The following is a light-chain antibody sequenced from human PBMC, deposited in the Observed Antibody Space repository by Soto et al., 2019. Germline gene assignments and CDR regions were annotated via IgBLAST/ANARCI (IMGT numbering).Light chain of an antibody. J-gene: IGKJ5*01. V-gene: IGKV3-11*01. CDR2: DAS. CDR1: VSVRTA. Sequence: EIVLTQSPDALALSPGQRATLSCRASVSVRTALAWYQQKPGQAPRLLIYDASNRATGIPARFSGSGSGTDFTLTISSLEPEDFAVYYCQQRSNWPPITFGQGTRLEIK. CDR3: QQRSNWPPIT.